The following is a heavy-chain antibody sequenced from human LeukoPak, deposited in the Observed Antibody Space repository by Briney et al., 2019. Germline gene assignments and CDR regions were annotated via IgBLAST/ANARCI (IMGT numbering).Heavy chain of an antibody. CDR3: AKSPHTAGGSWDYFDY. V-gene: IGHV3-9*01. Sequence: GGSLRLSCAASGFTFDDYAMHWVRQAPGKGLEWVSGISWNSGSIGYADSVKGRFTISRDNAKNSLYLQMNGLRAEDTALYYCAKSPHTAGGSWDYFDYWGQGTLVTVSS. CDR1: GFTFDDYA. D-gene: IGHD6-13*01. J-gene: IGHJ4*02. CDR2: ISWNSGSI.